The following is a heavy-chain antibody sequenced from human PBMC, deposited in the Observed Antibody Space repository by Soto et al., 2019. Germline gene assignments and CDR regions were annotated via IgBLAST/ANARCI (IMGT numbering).Heavy chain of an antibody. J-gene: IGHJ6*02. Sequence: PSETRCLSCAGSGGSMTRSGYSWGWVRQPPRKGLEWIATFYYSENTHYNPSLKSRVTISVDTSKNQFSLILTSVTAADTAVYYCARLGGHCSSSSCFGFYVMDVWGQGTTVT. CDR1: GGSMTRSGYS. CDR2: FYYSENT. CDR3: ARLGGHCSSSSCFGFYVMDV. D-gene: IGHD2-2*01. V-gene: IGHV4-39*01.